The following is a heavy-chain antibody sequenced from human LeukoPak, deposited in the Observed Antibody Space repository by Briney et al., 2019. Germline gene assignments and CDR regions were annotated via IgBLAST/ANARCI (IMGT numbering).Heavy chain of an antibody. CDR3: ARGLKNY. CDR2: INHSGST. V-gene: IGHV4-34*01. Sequence: SQTLSLTCAVYGGSFSGYYWSWIRQPPGKGLEWVGEINHSGSTNYNPSLKRRVTISVDTSKNQFSLKLSSVTAADTAVYYCARGLKNYWGQGTLVTVSS. CDR1: GGSFSGYY. J-gene: IGHJ4*02.